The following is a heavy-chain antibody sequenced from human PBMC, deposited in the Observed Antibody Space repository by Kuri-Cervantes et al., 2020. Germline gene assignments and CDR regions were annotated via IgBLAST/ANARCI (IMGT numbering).Heavy chain of an antibody. V-gene: IGHV4-59*01. J-gene: IGHJ4*02. Sequence: ESLKISCTVSGGSISSYYWSWIRQPPGKGLEWIGYIYYSGSTNYNPSLKSRVTISVDTSKNQFSLKLSSVTAADTAVYYCARGVPYGDYADYWGQGTLVTVSS. CDR3: ARGVPYGDYADY. CDR2: IYYSGST. D-gene: IGHD4-17*01. CDR1: GGSISSYY.